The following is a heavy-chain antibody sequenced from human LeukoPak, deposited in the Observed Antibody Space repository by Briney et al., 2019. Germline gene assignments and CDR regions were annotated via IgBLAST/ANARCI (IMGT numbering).Heavy chain of an antibody. D-gene: IGHD3-10*01. V-gene: IGHV3-30*18. J-gene: IGHJ4*02. CDR1: GFTFSSYG. Sequence: GWSLRLSCAASGFTFSSYGMHWVRQAPGKGLEWVAVISHDGSNKYYADSVKGRFTISRDNSKNTLYLQMNSLRAEDTAVYYCAKGEDMVRGVNYFDYWGQGTLVTVSS. CDR2: ISHDGSNK. CDR3: AKGEDMVRGVNYFDY.